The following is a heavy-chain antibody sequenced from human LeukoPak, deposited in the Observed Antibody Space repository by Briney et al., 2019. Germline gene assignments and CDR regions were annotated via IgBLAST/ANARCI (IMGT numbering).Heavy chain of an antibody. CDR2: INPSGGST. D-gene: IGHD3-9*01. Sequence: VASVKVSCTASGYTFTSYYMHWVQQAPGQGLEWMGIINPSGGSTSYAQKFQGRVTMTRDTSTSTVYMELSSLRSEDTAVYYCARGSTTPHPYYDILTGYHHPTNWFDPWGQGTLVTVSS. J-gene: IGHJ5*02. CDR1: GYTFTSYY. CDR3: ARGSTTPHPYYDILTGYHHPTNWFDP. V-gene: IGHV1-46*01.